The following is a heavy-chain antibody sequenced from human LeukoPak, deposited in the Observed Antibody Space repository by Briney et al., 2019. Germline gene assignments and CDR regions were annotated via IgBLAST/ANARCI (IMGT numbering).Heavy chain of an antibody. V-gene: IGHV3-73*01. J-gene: IGHJ4*02. CDR3: ASSPGLLWFEKTGYFDY. D-gene: IGHD3-10*01. CDR2: IRSKANSYAT. CDR1: GFTFSGSA. Sequence: GGSLRLSCAASGFTFSGSAMHWVRQASGKGLEWVGRIRSKANSYATAYAASVKGRFTISRDDSKNTAYLQMNSLKTEDTAVYYCASSPGLLWFEKTGYFDYWGQGTLVTVSS.